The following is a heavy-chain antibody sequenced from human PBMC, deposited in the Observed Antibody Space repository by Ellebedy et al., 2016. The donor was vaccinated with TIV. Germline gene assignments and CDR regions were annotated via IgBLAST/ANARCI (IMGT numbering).Heavy chain of an antibody. D-gene: IGHD4-11*01. J-gene: IGHJ6*02. CDR2: ISAYNGNT. V-gene: IGHV1-18*04. CDR1: GYTFTSYG. Sequence: ASVKVSXKASGYTFTSYGISWVRQAPGQGLEWMGWISAYNGNTNYAQKLQGRVTMTTDTSTSTAYMELRSLRSEDTAVYYCARTRDYSNGYYYYGMDVWGQGTTVTVSS. CDR3: ARTRDYSNGYYYYGMDV.